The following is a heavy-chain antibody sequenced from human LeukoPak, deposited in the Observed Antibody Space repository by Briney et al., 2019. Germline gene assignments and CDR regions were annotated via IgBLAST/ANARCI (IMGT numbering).Heavy chain of an antibody. D-gene: IGHD3-3*01. Sequence: ASVKVSCKASGYTFTGYYMHWVRQAPGQGLEWMGWINPNSGGTNYAQKFQGRVTMTRDTSISTAYMELSRLRSDDTAVYYCARDNPANYDFWSGYYFFDYWGQGTLVTVSS. CDR1: GYTFTGYY. J-gene: IGHJ4*02. CDR2: INPNSGGT. V-gene: IGHV1-2*02. CDR3: ARDNPANYDFWSGYYFFDY.